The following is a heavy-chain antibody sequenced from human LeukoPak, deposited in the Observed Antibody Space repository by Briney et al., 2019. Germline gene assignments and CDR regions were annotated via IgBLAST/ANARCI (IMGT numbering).Heavy chain of an antibody. CDR1: GGTFNSYA. J-gene: IGHJ4*02. D-gene: IGHD3-3*01. CDR2: IIPIFGTA. V-gene: IGHV1-69*05. Sequence: APVKVSCKASGGTFNSYAISWVRQAPGQGLEWMGGIIPIFGTANYAQKFQGRVTITTDESTSTAYMELSSLRSEDTAVYYCARGKVYDFWSGYSDYFDYWGQGTLVTVSS. CDR3: ARGKVYDFWSGYSDYFDY.